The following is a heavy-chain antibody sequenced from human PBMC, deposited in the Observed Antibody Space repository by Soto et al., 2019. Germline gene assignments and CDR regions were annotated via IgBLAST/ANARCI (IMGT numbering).Heavy chain of an antibody. Sequence: GASVKVSCKASGYTLTSYGISWVRQAPGQGLEWMGWISAYNGNTNYAQKLQGRVTMTTDTSTSTAYMELRSLRSDDTAVYYCARAGRVRGVIGPYYFDYWGQGTLVTVSS. CDR3: ARAGRVRGVIGPYYFDY. J-gene: IGHJ4*02. CDR1: GYTLTSYG. V-gene: IGHV1-18*01. D-gene: IGHD3-10*01. CDR2: ISAYNGNT.